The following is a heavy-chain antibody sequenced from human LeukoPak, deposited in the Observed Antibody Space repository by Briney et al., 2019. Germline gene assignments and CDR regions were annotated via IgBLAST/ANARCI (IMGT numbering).Heavy chain of an antibody. V-gene: IGHV3-23*01. D-gene: IGHD5-18*01. CDR2: ISRSGGSA. Sequence: PGGSLGLSCAASGFTFSTYAMTWVRQAPGKGLEWVSAISRSGGSAFYADSVKGRFTISRDNSKNMLYLQMTSLRAEDTAIYYCAKDLGYNYGTKLDYWGQGTLVTVSS. J-gene: IGHJ4*02. CDR1: GFTFSTYA. CDR3: AKDLGYNYGTKLDY.